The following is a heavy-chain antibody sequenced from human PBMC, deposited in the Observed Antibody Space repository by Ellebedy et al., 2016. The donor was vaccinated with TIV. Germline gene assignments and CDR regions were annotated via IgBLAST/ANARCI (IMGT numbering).Heavy chain of an antibody. J-gene: IGHJ4*02. D-gene: IGHD4-23*01. CDR2: IKQDGSEQ. Sequence: GESLKISCAASGFTFSRYWMTWVRQAPGKGLEWVANIKQDGSEQYYVDSGKGRFTISRDNAKNSLYLQMNSLRGEDTAMYYCVRGAGWVTDYWGQGTLVTVSS. V-gene: IGHV3-7*03. CDR1: GFTFSRYW. CDR3: VRGAGWVTDY.